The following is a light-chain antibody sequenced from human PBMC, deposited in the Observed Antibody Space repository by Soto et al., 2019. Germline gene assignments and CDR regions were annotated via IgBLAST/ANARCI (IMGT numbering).Light chain of an antibody. J-gene: IGKJ2*01. Sequence: EVVLTQSPGTLSLSPGERATLSCRASQSVSNKYLAWYQQKPGQAPRLLIFGSSDRATGIPSRFSGSGSGTDFTLTISRLEPEDFAVYYCQQYGSSPTYTFGQGTKLEIK. CDR2: GSS. V-gene: IGKV3-20*01. CDR3: QQYGSSPTYT. CDR1: QSVSNKY.